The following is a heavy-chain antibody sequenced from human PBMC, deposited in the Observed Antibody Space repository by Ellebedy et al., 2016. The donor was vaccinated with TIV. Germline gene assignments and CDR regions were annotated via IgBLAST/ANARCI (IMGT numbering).Heavy chain of an antibody. Sequence: SLKISXAASGFTFDDYAMHWVRQAPGKGLEWVSGISWNSGSIGYADSVKGRFTISRDNAKNSLYLQMNSLRAEDTALYYCARSLGFGDLGFDYWGQGTLVTVSS. V-gene: IGHV3-9*01. CDR1: GFTFDDYA. CDR2: ISWNSGSI. CDR3: ARSLGFGDLGFDY. D-gene: IGHD3-10*01. J-gene: IGHJ4*02.